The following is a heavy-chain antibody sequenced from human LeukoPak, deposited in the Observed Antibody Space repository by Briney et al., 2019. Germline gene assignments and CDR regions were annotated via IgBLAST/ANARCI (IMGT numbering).Heavy chain of an antibody. Sequence: GGSLRLTYAASGFIFSSYELNWVRQAPGKGLEWVSYISNSGSTIYYADSVKGRFTISRDNAKNSLYLQMHSLRAEDTAVYYCARGGYCNANKLYYSGMDVWGQGTTVTV. J-gene: IGHJ6*02. V-gene: IGHV3-48*03. CDR1: GFIFSSYE. CDR3: ARGGYCNANKLYYSGMDV. D-gene: IGHD4-11*01. CDR2: ISNSGSTI.